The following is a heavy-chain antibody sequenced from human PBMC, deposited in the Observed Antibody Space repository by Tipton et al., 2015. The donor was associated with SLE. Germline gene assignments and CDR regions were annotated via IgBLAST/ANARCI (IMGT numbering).Heavy chain of an antibody. CDR2: VGTTADR. J-gene: IGHJ6*02. CDR3: ARALPAVVPGPSGMDV. CDR1: GFTFSRYD. V-gene: IGHV3-13*01. D-gene: IGHD2-2*01. Sequence: SLRLSCAASGFTFSRYDMHWVPQVTGRGLEWVSAVGTTADRYYSDSVKGRFTVSRDDVMSSFYLQMYNLRGGDTGVYYCARALPAVVPGPSGMDVWGAGTTV.